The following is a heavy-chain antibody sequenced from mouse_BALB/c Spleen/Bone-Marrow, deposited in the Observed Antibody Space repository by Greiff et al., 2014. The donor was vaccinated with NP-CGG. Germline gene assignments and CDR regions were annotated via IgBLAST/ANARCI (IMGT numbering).Heavy chain of an antibody. CDR1: GFTFSSYT. J-gene: IGHJ4*01. CDR2: ISSGGSYT. D-gene: IGHD2-1*01. V-gene: IGHV5-6-4*01. Sequence: VQLKDSGGGLVKPGGSLKLSCAASGFTFSSYTMSWVRQTPEKRLEWVATISSGGSYTYYPDSVKGRFTISRDSAKNTLYLQMSRLKSEDTAMYYCTRDGKGNYDYAMDYWGQGTSVTVSS. CDR3: TRDGKGNYDYAMDY.